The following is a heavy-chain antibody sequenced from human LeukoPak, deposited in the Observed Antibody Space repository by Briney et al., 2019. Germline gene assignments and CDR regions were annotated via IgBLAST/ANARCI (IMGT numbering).Heavy chain of an antibody. J-gene: IGHJ4*02. Sequence: GGSLRLSCAASGFTFTDYWMTWVRQAPGKGPEWVANIRQDGSETNYVDSVRGRFTIARDNTKNSLCLQMTSLRGEDTAVYYCASRAGKPGNTPWCFDYWGQGALVSVSS. CDR2: IRQDGSET. D-gene: IGHD1-7*01. CDR1: GFTFTDYW. V-gene: IGHV3-7*01. CDR3: ASRAGKPGNTPWCFDY.